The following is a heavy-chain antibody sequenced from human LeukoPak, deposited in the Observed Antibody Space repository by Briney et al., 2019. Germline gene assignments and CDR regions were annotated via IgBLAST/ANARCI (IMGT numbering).Heavy chain of an antibody. V-gene: IGHV3-23*01. Sequence: GGSLRLSCAASGFTFSSYGMSWVRQAPGKGLEWVSAISGSGGSTYYADSVKGRFTISRDNSKTTLYLQMNSLSAEDTAVYYCAKDSRYFDWFQYFDYWGQGTLVTVSS. CDR3: AKDSRYFDWFQYFDY. CDR2: ISGSGGST. CDR1: GFTFSSYG. D-gene: IGHD3-9*01. J-gene: IGHJ4*02.